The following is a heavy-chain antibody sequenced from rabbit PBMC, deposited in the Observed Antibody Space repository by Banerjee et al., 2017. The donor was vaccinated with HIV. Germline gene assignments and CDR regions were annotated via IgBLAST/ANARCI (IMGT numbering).Heavy chain of an antibody. D-gene: IGHD8-1*01. J-gene: IGHJ6*01. CDR2: IVPIFGVT. V-gene: IGHV1S45*01. CDR3: ARDGTGGSYFAL. CDR1: GFSFSSDYW. Sequence: QEQLVESGGGLVQPEGSLTLTCTTSGFSFSSDYWICWVRQAPGKGLEWIGYIVPIFGVTYYANWVNGRFTISSHNAQNTLYLQLNSLTAADTATYFCARDGTGGSYFALWGPGTLVTVS.